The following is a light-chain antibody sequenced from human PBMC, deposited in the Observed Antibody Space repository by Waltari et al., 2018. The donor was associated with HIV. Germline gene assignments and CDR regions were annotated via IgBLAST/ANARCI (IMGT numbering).Light chain of an antibody. Sequence: DIRVTQSPSSVSASVGDRVTITWRASQDIGNWLAWYQQKPGKAPKRLIYDISTLQSGVPSRFSGSGSGTDFTLTISSLQPEDFATYYCQQSNIYPLTFGGGTKVEIK. CDR1: QDIGNW. CDR2: DIS. V-gene: IGKV1-12*01. J-gene: IGKJ4*01. CDR3: QQSNIYPLT.